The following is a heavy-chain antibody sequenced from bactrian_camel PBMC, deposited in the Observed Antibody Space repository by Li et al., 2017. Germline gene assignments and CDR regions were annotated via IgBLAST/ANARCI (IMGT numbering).Heavy chain of an antibody. Sequence: HVQLVESGGGLVQPGGSLRLSCAASGFTFSNYYMSWVRQAPGKGLEWVSTMYIGGKVTYYADSVKGRFISSEYNGANTVALQMNNLSPEDTAMYYCAAFWGARACRVGGNDKYNYWGHGTQVTVS. CDR2: MYIGGKVT. J-gene: IGHJ4*01. CDR1: GFTFSNYY. D-gene: IGHD1*01. V-gene: IGHV3S6*01. CDR3: AAFWGARACRVGGNDKYNY.